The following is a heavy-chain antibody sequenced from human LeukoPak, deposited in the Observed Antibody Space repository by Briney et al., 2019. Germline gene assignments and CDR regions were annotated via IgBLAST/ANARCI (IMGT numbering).Heavy chain of an antibody. D-gene: IGHD3-22*01. J-gene: IGHJ4*02. CDR2: ISGSGGST. V-gene: IGHV3-23*01. CDR1: GFTFSSYA. Sequence: GGSLRLSCAASGFTFSSYAMSWVRQAPGKELEWVSAISGSGGSTYYADSVKGRFTISRDNSKNTLYLQMNSLRAEDTAVYYCAKDIVRSYYYDSSGYYYGYWGQGTLVTVSS. CDR3: AKDIVRSYYYDSSGYYYGY.